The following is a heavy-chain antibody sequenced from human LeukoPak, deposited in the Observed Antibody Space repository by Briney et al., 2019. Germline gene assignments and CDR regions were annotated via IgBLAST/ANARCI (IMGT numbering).Heavy chain of an antibody. Sequence: ASVKVSCKASGYTFTSYGISWVRQAPGQGLEWMGWLSAYSGDTNYAQKLQGRVTITTDTSTSTAYMELSSLRSEDTAVYYCATEGKIVRGVYTDYWGQGTLVTVSS. CDR3: ATEGKIVRGVYTDY. CDR1: GYTFTSYG. V-gene: IGHV1-18*01. D-gene: IGHD3-10*02. CDR2: LSAYSGDT. J-gene: IGHJ4*02.